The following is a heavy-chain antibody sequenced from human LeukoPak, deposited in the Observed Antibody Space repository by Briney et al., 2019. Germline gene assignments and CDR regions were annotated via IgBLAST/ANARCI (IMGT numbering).Heavy chain of an antibody. CDR2: ISGGGTYT. CDR1: GFTFSDYA. V-gene: IGHV3-23*01. D-gene: IGHD6-13*01. CDR3: AKGKYSSSWYFDY. Sequence: GVSLRLSCASSGFTFSDYAMTWVRQAPGRGLEWVSAISGGGTYTYYADSVKGRFTISRDNSKNTLYLQMNSLRAEDTAVYYCAKGKYSSSWYFDYWGQGTLVTVSS. J-gene: IGHJ4*02.